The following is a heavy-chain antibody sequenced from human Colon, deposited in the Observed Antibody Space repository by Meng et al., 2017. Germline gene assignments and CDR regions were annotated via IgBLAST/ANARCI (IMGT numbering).Heavy chain of an antibody. CDR2: ISSFNGVT. D-gene: IGHD2-8*01. J-gene: IGHJ5*02. CDR3: ARTPFAGTPGTIGNWFDP. Sequence: QVHLMQSGAEVRKPGASVKVYCKATGDTFTDYGISWVRQAPGQGLEWMGWISSFNGVTNYARKFRGRVTMTADTSTATAYMELRSLTSDDTAVYYCARTPFAGTPGTIGNWFDPWGQGTLVTVSS. CDR1: GDTFTDYG. V-gene: IGHV1-18*01.